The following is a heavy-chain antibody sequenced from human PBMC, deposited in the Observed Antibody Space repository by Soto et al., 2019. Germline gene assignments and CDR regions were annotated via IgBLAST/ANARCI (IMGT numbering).Heavy chain of an antibody. Sequence: GGSLRLSCAASGFTFDDYAMHWVRQAPGKGLEWVSGISWNSGTIGYADSVKGRFTISRDNAKNSLYLQMNSLRAEDTALYYCAKVVASVYSGYDSVGYYFDYWGQGTLVTVSS. CDR1: GFTFDDYA. D-gene: IGHD5-12*01. V-gene: IGHV3-9*01. J-gene: IGHJ4*02. CDR3: AKVVASVYSGYDSVGYYFDY. CDR2: ISWNSGTI.